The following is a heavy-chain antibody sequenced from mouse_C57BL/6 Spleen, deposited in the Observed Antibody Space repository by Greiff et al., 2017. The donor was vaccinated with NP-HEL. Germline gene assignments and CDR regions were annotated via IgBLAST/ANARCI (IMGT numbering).Heavy chain of an antibody. J-gene: IGHJ4*01. V-gene: IGHV5-4*01. D-gene: IGHD2-2*01. CDR2: ISDGGSYT. Sequence: EVQGVESGGGLVKPGGSLKLSCAASGFTFSSYAMSWVRQTPEKRLEWVATISDGGSYTYYPDNVKGRVTISRDNAKNNLYLQMSQLKSEDTAMYYCARDFATVVTGLAMDYWGQGTSVTVSS. CDR1: GFTFSSYA. CDR3: ARDFATVVTGLAMDY.